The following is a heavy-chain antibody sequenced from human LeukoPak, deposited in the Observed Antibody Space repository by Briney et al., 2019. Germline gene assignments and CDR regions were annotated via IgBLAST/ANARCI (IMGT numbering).Heavy chain of an antibody. Sequence: SETLSLTCTVSGGSISTSSYYWGWVRQPPGKGLEWIGEIYHSGSTNYNPSLKSRVTISVDKSKNQFSLKLSSVTAADTAVYYCARCMVRGVISDTYVAIDYWGQGTLVTVSS. CDR3: ARCMVRGVISDTYVAIDY. J-gene: IGHJ4*02. V-gene: IGHV4-39*07. CDR2: IYHSGST. CDR1: GGSISTSSYY. D-gene: IGHD3-10*01.